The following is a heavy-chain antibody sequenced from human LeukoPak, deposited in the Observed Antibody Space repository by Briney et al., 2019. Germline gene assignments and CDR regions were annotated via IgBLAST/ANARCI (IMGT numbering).Heavy chain of an antibody. CDR3: ARDRHRYRGTNGDGDAFDI. V-gene: IGHV3-53*01. CDR2: IYSDGST. J-gene: IGHJ3*02. D-gene: IGHD1-7*01. CDR1: GYSVSSNY. Sequence: GGSLRVSCAPSGYSVSSNYISWVRQAPRKGLEWVSMIYSDGSTFDADSVKGRFTVSRYNSKNTLDLQMNSRRADDTAVYLCARDRHRYRGTNGDGDAFDIWGEGTMGSVTS.